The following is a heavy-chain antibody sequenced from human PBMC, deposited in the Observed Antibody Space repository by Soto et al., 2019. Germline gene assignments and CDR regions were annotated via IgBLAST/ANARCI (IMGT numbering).Heavy chain of an antibody. V-gene: IGHV3-9*01. CDR2: ISWNSGSI. D-gene: IGHD3-9*01. J-gene: IGHJ3*02. CDR1: GFTFDDYA. CDR3: AKDSSYDILTGYYKENAFDI. Sequence: GGSLRLSCAASGFTFDDYAMHWVRQAPGKGLEWVSGISWNSGSIGYADSVKGRFTISRDNAKNSLYLQMNSLRAEDTALYYCAKDSSYDILTGYYKENAFDIWGQGTMVTVSS.